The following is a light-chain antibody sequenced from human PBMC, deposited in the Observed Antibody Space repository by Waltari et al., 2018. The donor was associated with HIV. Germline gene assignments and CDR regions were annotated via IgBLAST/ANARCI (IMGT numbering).Light chain of an antibody. Sequence: QSVLTQPPSASGTPGQSVTISCSGRSSTIGSYYVSWSQQLPGTAPKLLIYRNNQRPSGVPDRFSGSKSGTSASLAINGLRSEDEADYYCAAWTDSLTAVVFGGGTKLSVL. CDR2: RNN. V-gene: IGLV1-47*01. J-gene: IGLJ2*01. CDR1: SSTIGSYY. CDR3: AAWTDSLTAVV.